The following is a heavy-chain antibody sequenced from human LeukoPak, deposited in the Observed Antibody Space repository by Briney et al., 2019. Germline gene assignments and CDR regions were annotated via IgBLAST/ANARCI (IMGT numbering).Heavy chain of an antibody. J-gene: IGHJ4*02. CDR3: ARYDALLWFGELYNDY. Sequence: SVKVSCKASGGTFSSYSISWVRQAPGQGLEWMGGIVPIFGTADYAQKFQGRVTITADESTSTAYMELRSLRSDDTAVYYCARYDALLWFGELYNDYWGQGTLVTVSS. D-gene: IGHD3-10*01. CDR1: GGTFSSYS. CDR2: IVPIFGTA. V-gene: IGHV1-69*13.